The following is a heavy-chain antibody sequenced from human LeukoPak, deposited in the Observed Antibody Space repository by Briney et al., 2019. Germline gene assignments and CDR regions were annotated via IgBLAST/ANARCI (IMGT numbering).Heavy chain of an antibody. CDR1: GFTFSTYA. CDR2: ISGTYDNT. Sequence: GGSLRLSCVASGFTFSTYAMSWVRQAPGGGLEWVSSISGTYDNTHYGDSVKGRFIISRDDSKDTLYLQMDSLRAEDTAVYYCAKDRLSSVATIIEVDDWGQGTLVTVSS. CDR3: AKDRLSSVATIIEVDD. J-gene: IGHJ4*02. V-gene: IGHV3-23*01. D-gene: IGHD5-12*01.